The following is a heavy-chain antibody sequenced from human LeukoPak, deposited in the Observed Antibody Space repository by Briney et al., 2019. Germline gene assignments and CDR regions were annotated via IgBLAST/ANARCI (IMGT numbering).Heavy chain of an antibody. D-gene: IGHD2-15*01. J-gene: IGHJ4*02. V-gene: IGHV3-7*01. Sequence: GGSLRLSCAASGFTFSSYWMSWVRQAPGKGLEWVANIKEDGSEKYYVDSVKGRFTISRDNAKDSVYLQMNSLRAEDTAVYYCAREGDYYCSGGSCYDYWGQGTLVTVSS. CDR2: IKEDGSEK. CDR1: GFTFSSYW. CDR3: AREGDYYCSGGSCYDY.